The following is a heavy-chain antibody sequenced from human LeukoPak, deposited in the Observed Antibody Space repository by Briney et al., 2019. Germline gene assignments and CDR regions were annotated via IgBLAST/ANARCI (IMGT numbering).Heavy chain of an antibody. CDR3: ARDLYIAYYQRTGYDPFDI. V-gene: IGHV4-4*07. D-gene: IGHD3/OR15-3a*01. CDR1: GVTIISYY. CDR2: IYSSGSS. Sequence: SETLSLTCTVSGVTIISYYWSWIRQPAGKGLEWIGRIYSSGSSNYNPSLKSRVTMSVDTSMNQLSLRLTSVTAADTAVYYCARDLYIAYYQRTGYDPFDIWGRGTMVTVSS. J-gene: IGHJ3*02.